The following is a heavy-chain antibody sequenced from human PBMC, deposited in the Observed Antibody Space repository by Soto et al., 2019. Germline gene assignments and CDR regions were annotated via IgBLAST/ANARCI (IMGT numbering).Heavy chain of an antibody. Sequence: QVQLVESGGGVVQPGRSQRLSCAASGFTFSSYAMHWVRQAPGKGLEWVAVISYDGSNKYYADSVKGRFTISRDNSKNTLYLQMNSLRAEDTAVYYCARDTTVIPYYYYGMDVWGQGTTVTVSS. J-gene: IGHJ6*02. V-gene: IGHV3-30-3*01. CDR3: ARDTTVIPYYYYGMDV. CDR2: ISYDGSNK. D-gene: IGHD4-17*01. CDR1: GFTFSSYA.